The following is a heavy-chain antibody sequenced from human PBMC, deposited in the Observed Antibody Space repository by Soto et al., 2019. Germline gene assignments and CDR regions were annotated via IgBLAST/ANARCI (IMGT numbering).Heavy chain of an antibody. CDR3: VRVKWIAAPIDYYYGMDV. V-gene: IGHV1-69*01. D-gene: IGHD6-6*01. J-gene: IGHJ6*02. CDR1: GGTFSSYA. Sequence: QVQLVQSGAEVKKPGSSVKVSCKASGGTFSSYAISWVRQAPGQGLEWMGGIIPIFGTANYAQKFQGRVTITADESTSTAYMELSSLRSEDTAVYYCVRVKWIAAPIDYYYGMDVWGQGTTVTVSS. CDR2: IIPIFGTA.